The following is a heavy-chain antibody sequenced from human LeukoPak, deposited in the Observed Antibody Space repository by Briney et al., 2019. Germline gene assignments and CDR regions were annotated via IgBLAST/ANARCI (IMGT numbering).Heavy chain of an antibody. CDR2: ISGSGITT. Sequence: GGSLKLSCAASGFTFSNYVMGWVRQPPGEGLQWVSVISGSGITTYYARSVKGRFTISRDNSKNTLYLQMNNLRAEDTAIYYCAKTGLYSSSSRGYFDYWGQGTLVTVSS. CDR1: GFTFSNYV. CDR3: AKTGLYSSSSRGYFDY. J-gene: IGHJ4*02. D-gene: IGHD6-6*01. V-gene: IGHV3-23*01.